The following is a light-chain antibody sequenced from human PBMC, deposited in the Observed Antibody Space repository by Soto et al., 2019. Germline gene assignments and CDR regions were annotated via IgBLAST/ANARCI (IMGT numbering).Light chain of an antibody. CDR2: DAS. Sequence: DVQMTQSPSTLAASVGDRVTITCRASENSKNWLAWYQQTPGKAPKVLISDASRLETGVPSRFSGSGYGTDFTLTITRLQTDDFGTYHCQQYDVHPKTFGQGTKVEVK. V-gene: IGKV1-5*01. CDR3: QQYDVHPKT. J-gene: IGKJ1*01. CDR1: ENSKNW.